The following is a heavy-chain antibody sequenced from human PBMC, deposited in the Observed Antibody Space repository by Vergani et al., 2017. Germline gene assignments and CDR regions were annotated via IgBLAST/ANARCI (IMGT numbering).Heavy chain of an antibody. J-gene: IGHJ4*02. CDR1: GGSFSGYY. CDR3: ARGGVSEVATDYFDY. D-gene: IGHD5-12*01. Sequence: QVQLQHWGAGLLKPSETLSLTCAVYGGSFSGYYWSWIRQPPGKGLEWIGEINHSGSTNYNPSLKSRVTISVDTSKNQFSLKLSSVTAADTAVYYCARGGVSEVATDYFDYWGQGTLVTVSS. V-gene: IGHV4-34*01. CDR2: INHSGST.